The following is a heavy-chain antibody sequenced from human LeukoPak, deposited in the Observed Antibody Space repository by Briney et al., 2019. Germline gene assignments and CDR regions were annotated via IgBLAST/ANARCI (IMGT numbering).Heavy chain of an antibody. D-gene: IGHD2-2*01. CDR2: IIPIFGTA. J-gene: IGHJ4*02. V-gene: IGHV1-69*05. CDR3: ARGTIPAAASHFDY. CDR1: GGTSSSYA. Sequence: GASVKVSCKASGGTSSSYAISWVRQAPGQGLEWMGGIIPIFGTANYAQKFQGRVTITTDESTSTAYMELSSLRSEDTAVYYCARGTIPAAASHFDYWGQGTLVTVSS.